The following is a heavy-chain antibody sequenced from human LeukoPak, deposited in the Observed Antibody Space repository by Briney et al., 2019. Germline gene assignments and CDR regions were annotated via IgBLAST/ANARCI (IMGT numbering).Heavy chain of an antibody. CDR3: ARAREYCSSTSCLIYYFDY. J-gene: IGHJ4*02. CDR2: ISSSSSYI. Sequence: GGSLRLSCAASGFTFSSYSMNWVRQAPGKGLEWVSSISSSSSYIYYADSVKGRFTISRDNAKNSLYLQMNSLRAEDTAVYYCARAREYCSSTSCLIYYFDYWGQGTLVTASS. CDR1: GFTFSSYS. D-gene: IGHD2-2*01. V-gene: IGHV3-21*01.